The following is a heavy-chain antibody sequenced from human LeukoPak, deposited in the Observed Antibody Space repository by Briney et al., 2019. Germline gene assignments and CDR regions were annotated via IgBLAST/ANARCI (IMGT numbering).Heavy chain of an antibody. Sequence: SETLSLTCTVSGGSISSYYWSWIRQPPGKGLEWIGYIYYNGNTNYSPSLKSRVTISVDTSKNQFSLKLSSVTAADTAVYYCARESAGFSSSWCGFDYWGQGTLVTVSS. V-gene: IGHV4-59*01. D-gene: IGHD6-13*01. J-gene: IGHJ4*02. CDR3: ARESAGFSSSWCGFDY. CDR1: GGSISSYY. CDR2: IYYNGNT.